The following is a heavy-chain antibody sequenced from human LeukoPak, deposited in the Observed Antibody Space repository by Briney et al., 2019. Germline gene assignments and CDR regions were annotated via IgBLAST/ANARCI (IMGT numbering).Heavy chain of an antibody. CDR2: ISSSSSTI. J-gene: IGHJ4*02. CDR1: GFTFSSYS. D-gene: IGHD3-22*01. CDR3: ARDRAYYDSSGYSY. Sequence: GGSLRLSCAASGFTFSSYSMNWVRQAPGKGLEWVSYISSSSSTIYYADSVKGRFTISRDNAKNSLYLQMNSLRAEDTAVYYCARDRAYYDSSGYSYWGQGTLVTVSS. V-gene: IGHV3-48*01.